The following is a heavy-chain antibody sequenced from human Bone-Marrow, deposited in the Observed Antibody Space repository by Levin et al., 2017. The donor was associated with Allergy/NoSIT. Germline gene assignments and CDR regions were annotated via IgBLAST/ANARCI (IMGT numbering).Heavy chain of an antibody. CDR2: IIPIFGTA. CDR1: GGTFSSYA. V-gene: IGHV1-69*13. Sequence: SVKVSCKASGGTFSSYAISWVRQAPGQGLEWMGGIIPIFGTANYAQKFQGRVTITADESTSTAYMELSSLRSEDTAVYYCARPWSAVRGRTGPTPYYGMDVWGQGTTVTVSS. D-gene: IGHD1-26*01. CDR3: ARPWSAVRGRTGPTPYYGMDV. J-gene: IGHJ6*02.